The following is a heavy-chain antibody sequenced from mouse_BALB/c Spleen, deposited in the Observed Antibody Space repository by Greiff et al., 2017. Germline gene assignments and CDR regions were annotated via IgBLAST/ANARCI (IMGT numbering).Heavy chain of an antibody. V-gene: IGHV1-87*01. D-gene: IGHD2-1*01. CDR2: IYPGDGDT. J-gene: IGHJ4*01. CDR1: GYTFTSYW. CDR3: ARGNGNYVDYYAMDY. Sequence: QVQLKQSGAELARPGASVKLSCKASGYTFTSYWMQWVKQRPGQGLEWIGAIYPGDGDTRYTQKFKGKATLTADKSSSTAYMQLSSLASEDSAVYYCARGNGNYVDYYAMDYWGQGTSVTVSS.